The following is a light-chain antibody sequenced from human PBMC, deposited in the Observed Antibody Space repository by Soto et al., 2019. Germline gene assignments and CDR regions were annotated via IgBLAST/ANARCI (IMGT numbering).Light chain of an antibody. CDR1: QSISSW. CDR2: DAS. CDR3: QQYNSYWT. J-gene: IGKJ1*01. V-gene: IGKV1-5*01. Sequence: DIPITQSSSTLSASVGDRVTIHCRASQSISSWLAWYQQKPGKAPKLLIYDASSLESGVPSRFSGSGSGTEFTLTISSLQPDDFATYYCQQYNSYWTFGQGTKVDIK.